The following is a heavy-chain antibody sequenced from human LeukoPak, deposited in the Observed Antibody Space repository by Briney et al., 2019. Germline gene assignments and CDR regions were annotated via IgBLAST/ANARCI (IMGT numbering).Heavy chain of an antibody. CDR1: GFTFDNYN. V-gene: IGHV3-21*01. Sequence: GGSLRLSCAASGFTFDNYNMNWVRQAPGKGLEWVSSISRSSSYTYYADSVKGRFTISRDNAKNSLFLQMNSLRAEDTALYYCARGRTSDDIVEDAFDIWGQGTMVAVSS. J-gene: IGHJ3*02. D-gene: IGHD2-15*01. CDR2: ISRSSSYT. CDR3: ARGRTSDDIVEDAFDI.